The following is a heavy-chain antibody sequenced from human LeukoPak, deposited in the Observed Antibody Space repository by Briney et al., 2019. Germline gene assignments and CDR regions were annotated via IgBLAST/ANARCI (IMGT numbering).Heavy chain of an antibody. CDR2: INNDASDT. J-gene: IGHJ4*02. Sequence: GGSLRLSCAASGFTFDDYAMHWVRQAPGKGLVWISRINNDASDTNYADFVKGRFTISRDNAKNTVYLQINSLRDEDTAVYYCARICSSTDCLIPDWGQGTLVTVSS. V-gene: IGHV3-74*01. CDR1: GFTFDDYA. D-gene: IGHD2-2*01. CDR3: ARICSSTDCLIPD.